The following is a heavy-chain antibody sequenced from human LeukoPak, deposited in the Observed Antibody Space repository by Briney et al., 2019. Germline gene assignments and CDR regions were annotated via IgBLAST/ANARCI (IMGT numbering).Heavy chain of an antibody. J-gene: IGHJ4*02. CDR2: INSDGSSS. CDR1: GFTLSSYW. Sequence: PGGSLRLSCAASGFTLSSYWMHWVRQIPGKGLVWVSHINSDGSSSTYADSVEGRFTISRDNAKNTFYLQMNSLRDEDTAVYYCAGGGGARSFDYWGQGALVTVSS. V-gene: IGHV3-74*01. D-gene: IGHD6-6*01. CDR3: AGGGGARSFDY.